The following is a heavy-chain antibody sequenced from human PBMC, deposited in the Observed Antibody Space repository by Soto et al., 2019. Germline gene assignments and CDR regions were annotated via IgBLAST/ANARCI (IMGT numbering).Heavy chain of an antibody. Sequence: GGSLRLSCAASGFTFSDYYMSWIRQAPGKGLEWVSYISSSGSTIYYADSVKGRFTISRDNAKNSLYLQMNSLRAEDTAVYYCARESGWVLRFLEWLPPTGYMDVWGKGTTVTVSS. V-gene: IGHV3-11*01. CDR2: ISSSGSTI. J-gene: IGHJ6*03. CDR3: ARESGWVLRFLEWLPPTGYMDV. D-gene: IGHD3-3*01. CDR1: GFTFSDYY.